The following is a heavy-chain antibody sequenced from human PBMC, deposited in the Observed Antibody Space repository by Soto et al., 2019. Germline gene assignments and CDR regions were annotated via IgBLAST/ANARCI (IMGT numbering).Heavy chain of an antibody. CDR3: ARGLRRMVRGDSPLDY. CDR2: IKYDGSEK. D-gene: IGHD3-10*01. CDR1: GFTFTNHW. J-gene: IGHJ4*02. V-gene: IGHV3-7*01. Sequence: EVQLVESGGALVRPGGSLRLSCAASGFTFTNHWMNWARQAPGKGLEWVANIKYDGSEKYYVDSVKGRFTISRDNAKNSLFLQMNSLRAEDTAIYYCARGLRRMVRGDSPLDYWGQGTLVTVSS.